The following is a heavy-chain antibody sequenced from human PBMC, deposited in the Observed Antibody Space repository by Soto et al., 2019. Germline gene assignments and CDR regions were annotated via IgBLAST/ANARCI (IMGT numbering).Heavy chain of an antibody. CDR1: GYRLSNYY. J-gene: IGHJ4*02. CDR2: VNPSDGRA. D-gene: IGHD3-10*01. Sequence: QVDLVQSGAEVKKPGASVKMSCKSSGYRLSNYYMHWVRQAPGQGLEWMGIVNPSDGRANYARKFQGRVTMTWDTSTTTLYMEVNSLRSDDTAIYYCARAELLVAGQAFDSWGQGTLVTVSS. V-gene: IGHV1-46*01. CDR3: ARAELLVAGQAFDS.